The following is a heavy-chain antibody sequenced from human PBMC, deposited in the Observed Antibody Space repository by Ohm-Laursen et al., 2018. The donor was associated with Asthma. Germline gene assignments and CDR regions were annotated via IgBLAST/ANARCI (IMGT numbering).Heavy chain of an antibody. CDR3: ARDQESFFYDSCGSPPDY. D-gene: IGHD3-22*01. Sequence: SLRLSCAATGFTFSSYSMSWVRQAPGKGLEWVSSISSSSNFIYYADSVKGRFTISRDNAKNSLYLQMNSLRAEDTALYFCARDQESFFYDSCGSPPDYWGQGTLVTVSS. CDR2: ISSSSNFI. CDR1: GFTFSSYS. J-gene: IGHJ4*02. V-gene: IGHV3-21*06.